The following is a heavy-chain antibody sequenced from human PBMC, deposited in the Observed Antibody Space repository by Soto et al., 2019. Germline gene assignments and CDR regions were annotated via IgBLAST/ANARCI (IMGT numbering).Heavy chain of an antibody. J-gene: IGHJ4*02. CDR1: GGSFSGYY. V-gene: IGHV4-34*01. Sequence: QVQLQQWGAGLLKPSETLSLTCAVYGGSFSGYYWSWIRQPPGKGLEWIGEINHSGSTNYNPSLKSRVTISVDTSKNQFSLKLSSVTAADTAVYYCARGRYTPRIAEAGTFDYWGQGTLVTGSS. CDR2: INHSGST. D-gene: IGHD6-13*01. CDR3: ARGRYTPRIAEAGTFDY.